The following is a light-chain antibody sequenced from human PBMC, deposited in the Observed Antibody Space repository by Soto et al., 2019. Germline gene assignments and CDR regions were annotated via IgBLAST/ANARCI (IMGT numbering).Light chain of an antibody. CDR2: AAS. V-gene: IGKV1-27*01. Sequence: DIQMTQSPSSLSASVGGRVTITCRAGQDISKYLVWYQQKPGKVPELLIYAASTLQSGVPSRFSGSGSGTDFTLTISSLQPEDVATYYCQKYNSAPLTFGGGTKVDIK. CDR1: QDISKY. CDR3: QKYNSAPLT. J-gene: IGKJ4*01.